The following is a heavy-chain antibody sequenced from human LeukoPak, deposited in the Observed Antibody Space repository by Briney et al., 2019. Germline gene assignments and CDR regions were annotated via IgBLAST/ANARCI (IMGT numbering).Heavy chain of an antibody. V-gene: IGHV4-4*09. J-gene: IGHJ4*02. CDR2: IYTGEGTKS. CDR1: GGSINSYY. Sequence: SETLPLTCTVSGGSINSYYWNWIRQPPGKGLEWIAYIYTGEGTKSNSNPSLKSRVTISVDTSKNQFSLKLSSVTAADTAVYYCAGVVPTTMWAVDYWGQGTLVTVSS. D-gene: IGHD2-2*01. CDR3: AGVVPTTMWAVDY.